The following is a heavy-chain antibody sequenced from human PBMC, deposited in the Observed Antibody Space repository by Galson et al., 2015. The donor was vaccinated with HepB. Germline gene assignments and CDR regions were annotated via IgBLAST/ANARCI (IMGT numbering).Heavy chain of an antibody. Sequence: QSGAEVKKPGESLMIFFKGSGYSFTSYWISWVRQMPGKGLEWMGRIDPSDSYTNYSPSFQGHVTISADKSISTAYLQWSSLKASDTAMYYCAGNLDCSSTSCLDYFDYWGQGTLVTVSS. CDR2: IDPSDSYT. J-gene: IGHJ4*02. D-gene: IGHD2-2*01. CDR3: AGNLDCSSTSCLDYFDY. V-gene: IGHV5-10-1*01. CDR1: GYSFTSYW.